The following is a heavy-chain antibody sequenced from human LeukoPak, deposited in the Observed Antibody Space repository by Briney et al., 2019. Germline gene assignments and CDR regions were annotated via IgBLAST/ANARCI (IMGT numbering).Heavy chain of an antibody. J-gene: IGHJ6*03. CDR1: GGSISSSSYY. V-gene: IGHV4-39*07. D-gene: IGHD3-3*01. CDR3: ARDHYDFWSGYSLYYMDV. CDR2: IYYSGST. Sequence: SETLSLTCTVSGGSISSSSYYWGWIRQPPGKGLEWIGSIYYSGSTYYNPSLKSRVTISVDTSKNQFSLKLSSVTAADTAVYYCARDHYDFWSGYSLYYMDVWGKGTTVNVSS.